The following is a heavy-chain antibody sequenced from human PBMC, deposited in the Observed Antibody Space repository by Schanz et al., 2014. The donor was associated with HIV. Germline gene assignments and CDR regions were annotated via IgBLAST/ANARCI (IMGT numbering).Heavy chain of an antibody. CDR1: GFTFSSYG. CDR2: ISYDGTNE. D-gene: IGHD6-25*01. Sequence: QVQLVESGGGVVQPWRSLRLSCAASGFTFSSYGMHWVRQAPGKGLEWVAVISYDGTNEYYADSVKGRFTVSRDNSKNTLYLQMNSLRAEDTAVYYCAKDLGGCPPSEAYTSGRGYWGQGTLVIVSS. CDR3: AKDLGGCPPSEAYTSGRGY. V-gene: IGHV3-30*18. J-gene: IGHJ4*02.